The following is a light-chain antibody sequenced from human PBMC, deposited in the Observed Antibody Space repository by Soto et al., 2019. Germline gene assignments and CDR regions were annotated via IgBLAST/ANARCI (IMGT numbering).Light chain of an antibody. CDR1: QSVTRY. Sequence: IVVSLSPATLSLSKGERATLSCRASQSVTRYLAWCQQKPGQAPRLLISDASNRATGIPARFSGSGSGTEFTLTISSLQSEDFAVYYCQQYKNWPLFGQGTRLEIK. J-gene: IGKJ5*01. CDR2: DAS. CDR3: QQYKNWPL. V-gene: IGKV3-11*01.